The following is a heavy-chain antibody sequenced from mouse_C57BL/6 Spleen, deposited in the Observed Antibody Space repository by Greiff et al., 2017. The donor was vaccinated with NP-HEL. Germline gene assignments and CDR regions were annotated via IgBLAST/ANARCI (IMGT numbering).Heavy chain of an antibody. Sequence: QVQLQQPGAELVKPGASVKLSCKASGYTFTSYWMQWVKQRPGQGLEWIGEIDPSDSYTNYNQKFKGKATLTVDTSSSTAYMQLSSLTSEDSAVYYCARSLAYLRYFDYWGQGTTLTVSS. CDR2: IDPSDSYT. D-gene: IGHD5-1*01. CDR1: GYTFTSYW. V-gene: IGHV1-50*01. CDR3: ARSLAYLRYFDY. J-gene: IGHJ2*01.